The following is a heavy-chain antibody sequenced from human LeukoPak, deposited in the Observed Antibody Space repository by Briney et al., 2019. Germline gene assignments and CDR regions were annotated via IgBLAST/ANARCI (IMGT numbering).Heavy chain of an antibody. CDR1: GFTFSSYA. J-gene: IGHJ6*03. CDR3: ARDDRGYMDV. CDR2: ISGSGGST. V-gene: IGHV3-23*01. D-gene: IGHD3-22*01. Sequence: GGSLRLSCAASGFTFSSYAMSWVRQAPGKGLEWVSAISGSGGSTYYADSVKGRFTISRDNAKNSLYLQMNSLRAEDTAVYYCARDDRGYMDVWGKGTTVTVSS.